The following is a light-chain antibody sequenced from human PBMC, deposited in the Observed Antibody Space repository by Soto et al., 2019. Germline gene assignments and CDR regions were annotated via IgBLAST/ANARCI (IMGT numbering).Light chain of an antibody. J-gene: IGKJ4*02. CDR1: HSVGRNF. Sequence: EIVLTQSTGTLSLSPGESTTLSCRASHSVGRNFLAWYKQKPGRAPRLLIHGASYRATCVPDRFSGSGSETDFTLTISRLEPEDFAVYYCHQYAASPLTFGGGTKVEIK. CDR2: GAS. CDR3: HQYAASPLT. V-gene: IGKV3-20*01.